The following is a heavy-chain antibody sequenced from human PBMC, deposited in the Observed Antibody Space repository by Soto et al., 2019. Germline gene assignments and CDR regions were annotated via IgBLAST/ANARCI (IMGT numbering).Heavy chain of an antibody. CDR1: GGSISSYY. D-gene: IGHD5-12*01. Sequence: QVQLQESGPGLVKPSETLSLTCTVSGGSISSYYWSWIRQPPGKGLEWIGYIYYSGSTNYNPSLKSRVTISVDTSKNQFSLKLSSVTAADTAVYYCARALRWVYYGMDVWGQGTTVTVSS. J-gene: IGHJ6*02. V-gene: IGHV4-59*01. CDR3: ARALRWVYYGMDV. CDR2: IYYSGST.